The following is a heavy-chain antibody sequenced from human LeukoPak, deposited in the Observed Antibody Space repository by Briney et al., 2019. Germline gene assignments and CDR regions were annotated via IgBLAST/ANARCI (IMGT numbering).Heavy chain of an antibody. J-gene: IGHJ4*02. V-gene: IGHV3-23*01. D-gene: IGHD3-10*01. CDR1: GFKLSSFA. Sequence: GGALPLSCTPPGFKLSSFAMCWVRSAPGKGLECVSVIIAAGRSAYYAGTLKGRFTISRDNYKNTVFLQIGNLADEDTDLYDCAKGQGGTTFRGVVVTYFFDTRGQGTPVTVSS. CDR3: AKGQGGTTFRGVVVTYFFDT. CDR2: IIAAGRSA.